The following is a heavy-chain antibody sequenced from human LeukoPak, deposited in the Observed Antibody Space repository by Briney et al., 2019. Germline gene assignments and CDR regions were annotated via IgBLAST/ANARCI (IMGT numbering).Heavy chain of an antibody. J-gene: IGHJ4*02. CDR3: AGNGGNSNFDY. D-gene: IGHD4-23*01. V-gene: IGHV4-4*02. CDR1: GGSISSSNW. CDR2: IYHSGST. Sequence: SEILSLTCAVSGGSISSSNWWSWVRQPPGKGLEWIGEIYHSGSTNYNPSLKSRVTISVDKSKNQFSLKLSSVTAADTAMYYCAGNGGNSNFDYWGQGTLVTVSS.